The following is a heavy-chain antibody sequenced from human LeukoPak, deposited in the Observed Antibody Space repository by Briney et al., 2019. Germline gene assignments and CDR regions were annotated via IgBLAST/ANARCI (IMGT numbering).Heavy chain of an antibody. CDR1: GYTFTSYY. CDR2: INPSGGST. Sequence: ASVKVSCKASGYTFTSYYMHWVRQAPGQGLERMGIINPSGGSTSYAQKFQGRVTMTRDTSTSTVYMELSSLRSEDTAVYYCARDLGLLWFGELTYWFDPWGQGTLVTVSS. V-gene: IGHV1-46*01. D-gene: IGHD3-10*01. CDR3: ARDLGLLWFGELTYWFDP. J-gene: IGHJ5*02.